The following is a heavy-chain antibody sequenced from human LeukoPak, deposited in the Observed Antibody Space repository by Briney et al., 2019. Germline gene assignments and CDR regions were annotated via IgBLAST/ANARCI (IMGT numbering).Heavy chain of an antibody. CDR3: ARQQLVPFDYYYGMDV. Sequence: GGSLRLSCAASGFTFSSYAMHWVRQAPGKGLEYVSAISSNGGSTYYADSVKGRFTISRDNSKNTLYFQMGSLRPEDTAVYYCARQQLVPFDYYYGMDVWGQGTTVTVSS. D-gene: IGHD6-13*01. V-gene: IGHV3-64*02. J-gene: IGHJ6*02. CDR1: GFTFSSYA. CDR2: ISSNGGST.